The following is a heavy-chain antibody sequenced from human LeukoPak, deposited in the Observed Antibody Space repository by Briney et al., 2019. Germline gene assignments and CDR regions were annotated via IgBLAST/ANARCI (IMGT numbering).Heavy chain of an antibody. Sequence: SETLSLTCAVYGGSFSGYCRSWIRQPPGKGLEWIGEINHSGSTNYNPSLKSRVTISVDTSKNQFSLKLSSVTAADTAVYYCARTHYYDSSGYYDAFDIWGQGTMVTVSS. CDR3: ARTHYYDSSGYYDAFDI. CDR2: INHSGST. J-gene: IGHJ3*02. D-gene: IGHD3-22*01. CDR1: GGSFSGYC. V-gene: IGHV4-34*01.